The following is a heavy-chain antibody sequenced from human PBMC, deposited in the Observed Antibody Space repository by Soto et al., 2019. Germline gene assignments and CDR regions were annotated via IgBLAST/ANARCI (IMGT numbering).Heavy chain of an antibody. CDR1: GGSISSGGYY. CDR3: AREARCSSTSCYGVALGLGHYYYMDV. Sequence: PSETLSLTCTVSGGSISSGGYYWSWIRQHPGKGLEWIGYIYYSGSTYYNPSLKSRVTISVDTSKNQFSLKLSSVTAADTAVYYCAREARCSSTSCYGVALGLGHYYYMDVWGKGTTVTVSS. CDR2: IYYSGST. D-gene: IGHD2-2*01. J-gene: IGHJ6*03. V-gene: IGHV4-31*03.